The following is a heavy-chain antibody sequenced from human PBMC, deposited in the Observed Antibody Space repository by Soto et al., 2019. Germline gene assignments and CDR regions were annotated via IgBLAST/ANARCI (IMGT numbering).Heavy chain of an antibody. CDR1: GYTVTTYW. V-gene: IGHV5-51*01. D-gene: IGHD3-22*01. J-gene: IGHJ4*02. CDR2: INPTDSDT. Sequence: PGESLKISCNGSGYTVTTYWIGWVRQMPGKGLEWMAIINPTDSDTRYSPSFQGQVTISADKSTSTAYLQWSSLKASDTAMYYCVRPDSSGYYVYWGQGTLVTVSS. CDR3: VRPDSSGYYVY.